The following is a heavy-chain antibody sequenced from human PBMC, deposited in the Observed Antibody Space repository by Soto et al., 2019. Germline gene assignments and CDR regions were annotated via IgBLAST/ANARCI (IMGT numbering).Heavy chain of an antibody. Sequence: QVQLVQSGAEVKKPGSSVKVSCKASGGTFSSYAISWVRQAPGQGLEWMGGIIPIFGTANYAQKFQGRVTITADESTSTAYMELSSLRSEDTAVXXXXXXXXGRYLLTRGFDPWGQGTLVTXSS. V-gene: IGHV1-69*01. CDR1: GGTFSSYA. J-gene: IGHJ5*02. CDR2: IIPIFGTA. CDR3: XXXXXGRYLLTRGFDP. D-gene: IGHD3-9*01.